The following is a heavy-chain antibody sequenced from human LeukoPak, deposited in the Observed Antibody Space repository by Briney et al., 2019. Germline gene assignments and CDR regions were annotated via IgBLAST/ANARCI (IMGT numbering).Heavy chain of an antibody. D-gene: IGHD3-22*01. Sequence: GGSLRLSCAASGFTFSSYAMHWVRQAPGKGLEWVAVISYDGSNKYYADSVKGRFTISRDNSKNTLYLQMNSLRAEDTAVYYCARPYYDSSGPIDTYYFDYWGQGTLVTVSS. CDR1: GFTFSSYA. CDR3: ARPYYDSSGPIDTYYFDY. CDR2: ISYDGSNK. J-gene: IGHJ4*02. V-gene: IGHV3-30-3*01.